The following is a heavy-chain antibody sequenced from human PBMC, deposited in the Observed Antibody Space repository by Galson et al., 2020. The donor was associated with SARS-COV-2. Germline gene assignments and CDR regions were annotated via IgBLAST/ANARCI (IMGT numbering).Heavy chain of an antibody. CDR2: IYYSGST. D-gene: IGHD3-9*01. J-gene: IGHJ5*02. CDR1: GGSISSGGYY. CDR3: ARGRSDFDLYNWFDP. V-gene: IGHV4-31*03. Sequence: ETSETLSLTCTVSGGSISSGGYYWSWIRQHPGKGLEWIGYIYYSGSTYYNPSLKSRVTISVDTSKNQFPLKLSSVTAADTAVYYCARGRSDFDLYNWFDPWGQGTLVTVSS.